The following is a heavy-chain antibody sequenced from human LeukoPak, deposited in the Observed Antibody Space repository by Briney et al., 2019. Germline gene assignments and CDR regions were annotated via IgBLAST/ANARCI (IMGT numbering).Heavy chain of an antibody. V-gene: IGHV4-59*01. CDR1: GGSINDAS. D-gene: IGHD3-10*01. CDR3: ARVGTYYRSLDS. J-gene: IGHJ4*02. CDR2: IYHSGGT. Sequence: SETLSLTCTVSGGSINDASWNWIRKPPGQGLEWIGYIYHSGGTNYNPSLKSRVTISLDTSKNQFSLKLSSVAAADTAVYYCARVGTYYRSLDSWGQGTLVTVSS.